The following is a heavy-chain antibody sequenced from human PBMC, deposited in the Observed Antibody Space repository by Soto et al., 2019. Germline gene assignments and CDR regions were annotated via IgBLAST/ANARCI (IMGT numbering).Heavy chain of an antibody. V-gene: IGHV3-30*18. CDR1: GFTFISYG. D-gene: IGHD5-18*01. CDR3: AKGYTLVDTTIPLDF. Sequence: GGSLRLSCAASGFTFISYGIHWVRQAPGKGLEWVAVISYDGSNADYADSVKGRFTISRDNSKNTLYLQMDSLRAEDTAVYYCAKGYTLVDTTIPLDFWGQGALVTVSS. CDR2: ISYDGSNA. J-gene: IGHJ4*02.